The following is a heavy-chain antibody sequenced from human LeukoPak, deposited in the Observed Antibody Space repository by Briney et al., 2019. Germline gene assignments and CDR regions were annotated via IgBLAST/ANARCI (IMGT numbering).Heavy chain of an antibody. D-gene: IGHD2-15*01. CDR2: IYYSGST. Sequence: SETLSLTCTVSVGSISSSSYYWGWIRQPPGKGLEWFGSIYYSGSTYYNPSLTSRVTISVDTSKNQFSLKLGSVTATDTAVSYCARQEAAYDSWGQGTLVTVSS. J-gene: IGHJ4*02. CDR1: VGSISSSSYY. V-gene: IGHV4-39*01. CDR3: ARQEAAYDS.